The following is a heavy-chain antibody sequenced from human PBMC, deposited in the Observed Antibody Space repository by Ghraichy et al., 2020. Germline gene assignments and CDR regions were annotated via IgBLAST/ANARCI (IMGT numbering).Heavy chain of an antibody. Sequence: GGSLRLSCSASGFTFSNYAMHWVRQAPGKGLEYVSVISSSGGTTYYTDSVKGRFTISRDNSKNTLYLQMSSLSAEDTAVYYCGGDYGGETPVVDYLGQGSLVTGSS. CDR3: GGDYGGETPVVDY. D-gene: IGHD4-23*01. V-gene: IGHV3-64D*09. CDR2: ISSSGGTT. CDR1: GFTFSNYA. J-gene: IGHJ4*02.